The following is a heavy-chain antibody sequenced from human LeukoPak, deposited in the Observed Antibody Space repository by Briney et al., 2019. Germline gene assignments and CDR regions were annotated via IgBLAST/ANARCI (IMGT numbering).Heavy chain of an antibody. CDR1: GFTFSSYA. J-gene: IGHJ4*02. D-gene: IGHD1-7*01. Sequence: GRSLRLSCAASGFTFSSYAMHWVRQAPGKGLEGVAVISYDGSNKYYADSVRGRFTISRDNSKNTLYLQMNSLRAEDTAVYYCARDRGRLELELYYWGQGTLVTVSS. V-gene: IGHV3-30*04. CDR2: ISYDGSNK. CDR3: ARDRGRLELELYY.